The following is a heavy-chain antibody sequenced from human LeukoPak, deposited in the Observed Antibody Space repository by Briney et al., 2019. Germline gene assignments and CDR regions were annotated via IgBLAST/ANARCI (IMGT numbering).Heavy chain of an antibody. V-gene: IGHV3-30*12. CDR3: ARDIAAQNDLFDY. CDR2: IRYDENIK. Sequence: GRSLRLSCAASGFTLTTYDMHWVRQAPCKGLEWVAFIRYDENIKYFADSVKGRFTISRDNAKNTLYLQMNSLRAEDTAVYYCARDIAAQNDLFDYWGQGTLVTVSS. J-gene: IGHJ4*02. D-gene: IGHD6-13*01. CDR1: GFTLTTYD.